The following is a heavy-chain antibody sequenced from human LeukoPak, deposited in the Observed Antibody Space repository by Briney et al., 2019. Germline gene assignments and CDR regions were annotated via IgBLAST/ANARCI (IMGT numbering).Heavy chain of an antibody. CDR3: AKLGYCTNGVCYTIDY. CDR2: IYPGDSDT. CDR1: GYSFADSW. D-gene: IGHD2-8*01. Sequence: GGSLKISCKGFGYSFADSWVAWVRQMPGKGLEWMAIIYPGDSDTRYSPSFQGQVTISADKSISTAYLQWSSLKASDTAMYYCAKLGYCTNGVCYTIDYWGQGTLVTVSS. J-gene: IGHJ4*02. V-gene: IGHV5-51*01.